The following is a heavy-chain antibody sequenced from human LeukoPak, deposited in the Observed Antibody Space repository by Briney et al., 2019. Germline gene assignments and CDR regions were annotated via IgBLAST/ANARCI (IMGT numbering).Heavy chain of an antibody. CDR2: INHSGST. D-gene: IGHD1-26*01. V-gene: IGHV4-34*01. CDR1: GGSFSGYY. J-gene: IGHJ4*02. Sequence: SETLSLTCTVYGGSFSGYYWSWIRQPPGKGLEWIGEINHSGSTNHNPSLKSRVTMSVDTSKNQFSLKLSSVTAADTAVYYCARVPLRGGSYLFDYWGQGTLVTVSS. CDR3: ARVPLRGGSYLFDY.